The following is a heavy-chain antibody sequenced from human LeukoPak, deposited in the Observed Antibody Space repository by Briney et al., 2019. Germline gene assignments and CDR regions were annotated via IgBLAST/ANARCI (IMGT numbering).Heavy chain of an antibody. CDR1: GFSFSDHY. CDR2: ISGSSNAI. J-gene: IGHJ4*02. CDR3: ATSLSTLGSFDY. Sequence: VGSLRLSCAASGFSFSDHYMSWIRQAPGRGLEWVSYISGSSNAIYYADSVKGRFTVSRDNAKNSLYLQINSLRAEDTAVYYCATSLSTLGSFDYWGQGTLVTVSS. V-gene: IGHV3-11*04. D-gene: IGHD1-1*01.